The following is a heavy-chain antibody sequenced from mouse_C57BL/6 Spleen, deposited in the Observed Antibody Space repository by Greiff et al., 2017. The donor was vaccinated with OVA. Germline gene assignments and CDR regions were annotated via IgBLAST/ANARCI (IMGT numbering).Heavy chain of an antibody. Sequence: EVKLVESGGGLVKPGGSLKLSCAASGFTFSDYGMHWVRQAPEKGLEWVAYISSGSSTIYYADTVKGRFTISRDNAKNTLFLQMTSLRSEDTAMYYCARPYSNYVYAMDYWGQGTSVTVSS. CDR1: GFTFSDYG. CDR2: ISSGSSTI. J-gene: IGHJ4*01. D-gene: IGHD2-5*01. V-gene: IGHV5-17*01. CDR3: ARPYSNYVYAMDY.